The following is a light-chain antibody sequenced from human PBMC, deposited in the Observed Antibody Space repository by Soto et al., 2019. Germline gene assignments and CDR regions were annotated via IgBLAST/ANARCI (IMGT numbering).Light chain of an antibody. J-gene: IGKJ1*01. CDR1: QSISSY. Sequence: DIQMTQSPSSLSASVGDRVTITCRASQSISSYLNWYQQKPGRAPKLLIYAASSLQSGVPSRFSGSGSGTDLTLTISSLQPEDFATYYCQHSYSTPWTFGQGTKLEIK. V-gene: IGKV1-39*01. CDR3: QHSYSTPWT. CDR2: AAS.